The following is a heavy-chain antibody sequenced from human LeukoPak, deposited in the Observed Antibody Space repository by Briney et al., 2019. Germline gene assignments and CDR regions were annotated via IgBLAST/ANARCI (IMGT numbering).Heavy chain of an antibody. D-gene: IGHD6-13*01. V-gene: IGHV4-61*05. CDR2: IYYSGST. CDR1: GGSISSSSYY. CDR3: ARVIAAAGTGWFDP. Sequence: PSETLSLTCTVSGGSISSSSYYWGWIRQPPGKGLEWIGYIYYSGSTNYNPSLKSRVTISVDTSKNQSSLKLSSVTAADTAVYYCARVIAAAGTGWFDPWGQGTLVTVSS. J-gene: IGHJ5*02.